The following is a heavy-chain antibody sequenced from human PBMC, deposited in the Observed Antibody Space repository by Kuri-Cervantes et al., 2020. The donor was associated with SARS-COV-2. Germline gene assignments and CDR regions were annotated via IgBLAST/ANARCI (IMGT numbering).Heavy chain of an antibody. Sequence: GGSLRLSCAVSGFTFGHYAMHWVRQAPGKGLEWVAVIWYDGSNTYYADSVEGRFTISRDNSKNTLYLQMNNLRAEDTAVYYCARGIRDSDYWGQGTLVTVSS. CDR2: IWYDGSNT. CDR3: ARGIRDSDY. J-gene: IGHJ4*02. CDR1: GFTFGHYA. V-gene: IGHV3-33*08.